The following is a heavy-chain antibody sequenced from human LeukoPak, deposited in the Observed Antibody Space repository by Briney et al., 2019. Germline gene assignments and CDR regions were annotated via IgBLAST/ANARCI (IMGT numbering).Heavy chain of an antibody. J-gene: IGHJ6*03. Sequence: PSETLSLTCTVSGDSISSYYWSWIRQPPGRGLEWIGYLYCSGSTNYNPSLKSRVTISLDTSKNQFSLKLSSVTAVDTAVYYCARVLWWDDFWSGYYGRDYYYYYMDVWGKGTTVTVSS. CDR1: GDSISSYY. V-gene: IGHV4-59*01. D-gene: IGHD3-3*01. CDR3: ARVLWWDDFWSGYYGRDYYYYYMDV. CDR2: LYCSGST.